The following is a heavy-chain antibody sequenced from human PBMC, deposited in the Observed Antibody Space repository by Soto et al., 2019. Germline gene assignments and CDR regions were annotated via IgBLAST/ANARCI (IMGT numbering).Heavy chain of an antibody. Sequence: GASVKVSCKASGYTFTNYAMHWVRQAPGQRLEWMGWINAGNGNTKYSQKFQGRVTITRDTSASTAYMELSSLRSEDTAVCYCARYPSIAVAGFDYWGQGTLVTVSS. CDR1: GYTFTNYA. V-gene: IGHV1-3*01. D-gene: IGHD6-19*01. J-gene: IGHJ4*02. CDR2: INAGNGNT. CDR3: ARYPSIAVAGFDY.